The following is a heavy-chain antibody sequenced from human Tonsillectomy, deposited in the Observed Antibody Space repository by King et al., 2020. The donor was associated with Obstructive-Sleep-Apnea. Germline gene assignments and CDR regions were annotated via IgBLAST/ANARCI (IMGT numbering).Heavy chain of an antibody. CDR2: MYYSGST. CDR1: NGSIRSSSYY. Sequence: MPLQESGPGLMKPSETLSLTCTVSNGSIRSSSYYWGWIRQPPGKGLEWIGNMYYSGSTYYNPSLKSRVTISADPSKNQFSLKLTSVTAADTAVYYCARPMVRGVTRDGMDVWGQGTTVTVS. J-gene: IGHJ6*02. V-gene: IGHV4-39*01. D-gene: IGHD3-10*01. CDR3: ARPMVRGVTRDGMDV.